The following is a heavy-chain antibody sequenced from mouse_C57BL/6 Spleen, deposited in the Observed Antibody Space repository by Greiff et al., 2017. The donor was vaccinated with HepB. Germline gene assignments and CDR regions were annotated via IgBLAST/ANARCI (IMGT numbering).Heavy chain of an antibody. CDR3: AGDRAGRPFDY. CDR1: GFTFSSYA. D-gene: IGHD3-1*01. Sequence: EVQRVESGGGLVKPGGSLKLSCAASGFTFSSYAMSWVRQTPEKRLEWVATISDGGSYTYYPDNVKGRFTISRDNAKNNLYLQMSHLKSEDTAMYYCAGDRAGRPFDYWGQGTTLTVSS. CDR2: ISDGGSYT. J-gene: IGHJ2*01. V-gene: IGHV5-4*01.